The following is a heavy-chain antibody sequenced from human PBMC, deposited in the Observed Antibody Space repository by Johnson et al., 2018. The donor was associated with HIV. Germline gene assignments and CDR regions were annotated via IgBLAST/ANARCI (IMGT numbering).Heavy chain of an antibody. CDR2: ISGSGGST. D-gene: IGHD3-16*01. V-gene: IGHV3-23*04. Sequence: VQLVESGGGLVQPGGSLRLSCAASGFTFSSYAMSWVRQAPGKGLEWVSAISGSGGSTYYADSVKGRFTISRDNSKNTLYLQMISLRAEDTAVYFCAKDERQLGGWYHAFDIWGQGTKVTVSS. J-gene: IGHJ3*02. CDR3: AKDERQLGGWYHAFDI. CDR1: GFTFSSYA.